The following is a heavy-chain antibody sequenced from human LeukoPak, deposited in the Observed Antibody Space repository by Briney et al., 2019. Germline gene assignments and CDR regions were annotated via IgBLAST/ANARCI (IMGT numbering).Heavy chain of an antibody. J-gene: IGHJ4*02. CDR3: ARDSRGLYSRSWFYFDY. V-gene: IGHV3-53*01. D-gene: IGHD6-13*01. CDR2: IYSGGST. CDR1: GFTVSSNY. Sequence: PGGSLRLSCAASGFTVSSNYMSWVRQAPGKGLEWVSVIYSGGSTYYADSVKGRSTISRDNSQNTLYLQMNSLRAEDTAVYYCARDSRGLYSRSWFYFDYWGQGTLVTVSS.